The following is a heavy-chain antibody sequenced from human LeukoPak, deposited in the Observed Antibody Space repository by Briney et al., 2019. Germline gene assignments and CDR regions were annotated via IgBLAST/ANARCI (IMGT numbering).Heavy chain of an antibody. CDR2: FDPEDGET. CDR3: ATTWEPHDWFDP. V-gene: IGHV1-24*01. CDR1: GYTLTELS. D-gene: IGHD1-26*01. Sequence: ASVKVSCKVSGYTLTELSMHWVRQAPGKGLEWMGGFDPEDGETIYAQKFQGRVTMTEDTSTDTAYMELSSLRSEDTAVYYCATTWEPHDWFDPWGQGTLVTVSS. J-gene: IGHJ5*02.